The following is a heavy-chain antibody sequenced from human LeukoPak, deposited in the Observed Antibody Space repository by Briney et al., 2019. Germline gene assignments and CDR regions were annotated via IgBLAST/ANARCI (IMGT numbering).Heavy chain of an antibody. V-gene: IGHV3-7*03. CDR1: GFTFSSYW. CDR3: ATDSYYYDSSGHDAFDI. Sequence: GGSLRLSCAASGFTFSSYWMSWVRQAPGKGLEWVANIKQDGSEKYYVDSVKGRFTISRDNAKNSLYLQMNSLRSEDTAVYYCATDSYYYDSSGHDAFDIWGQGTMVTVSS. CDR2: IKQDGSEK. D-gene: IGHD3-22*01. J-gene: IGHJ3*02.